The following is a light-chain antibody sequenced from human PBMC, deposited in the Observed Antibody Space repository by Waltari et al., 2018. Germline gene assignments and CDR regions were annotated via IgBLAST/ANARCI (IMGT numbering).Light chain of an antibody. V-gene: IGKV2-28*01. J-gene: IGKJ3*01. Sequence: DIVMTQSPLSLPVTPGAPASISCTSSQSLLHSNGYNYLDWYLQKPGQSRQLLIYLGSNRASGVPDRFSGSGSGTDFTLKISRVEAEDVGVYYCMQALQTPFTFGPGTKVDIK. CDR1: QSLLHSNGYNY. CDR3: MQALQTPFT. CDR2: LGS.